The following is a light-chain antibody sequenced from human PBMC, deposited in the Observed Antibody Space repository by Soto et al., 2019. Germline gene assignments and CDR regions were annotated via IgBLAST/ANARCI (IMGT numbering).Light chain of an antibody. V-gene: IGKV3-20*01. CDR3: QQYGTSPRT. CDR1: QNINSNY. CDR2: DTS. Sequence: EIVLTQSPGTLSLSPVERATLSCRASQNINSNYLAWYQRKPRQAPRLLIYDTSNRATGVPDRFSGSGSGTDFTLTIGRLEPEDFAVYYCQQYGTSPRTFGGGTKVDIK. J-gene: IGKJ4*01.